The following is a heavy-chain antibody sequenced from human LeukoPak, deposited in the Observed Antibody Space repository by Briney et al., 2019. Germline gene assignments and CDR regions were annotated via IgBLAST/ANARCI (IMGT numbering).Heavy chain of an antibody. Sequence: GGSLRLCCAASGFSFDDYDMAWLRQAPGKGLEWVSDIDWKGRPTSYADSVKGRFTISRDNAKKSLYLQMDSLRAEDTAVYYCATDQGLGATSVGADAFNIWGQGTMVTVSS. CDR3: ATDQGLGATSVGADAFNI. D-gene: IGHD1-26*01. J-gene: IGHJ3*02. CDR2: IDWKGRPT. V-gene: IGHV3-20*04. CDR1: GFSFDDYD.